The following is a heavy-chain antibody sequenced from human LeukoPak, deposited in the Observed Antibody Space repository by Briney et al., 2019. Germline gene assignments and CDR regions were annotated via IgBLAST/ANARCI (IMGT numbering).Heavy chain of an antibody. CDR3: ARWARIFAVDY. J-gene: IGHJ4*02. D-gene: IGHD2-15*01. Sequence: TGGSLRLSCAASGFTFSSYWMHWVRQAPGKGLVWVSRINSDGSSTSYADSVKGRFTISRDNAKNTLYLQMNSLRAEDTAVYYCARWARIFAVDYWGQGTLVTVSS. CDR2: INSDGSST. V-gene: IGHV3-74*01. CDR1: GFTFSSYW.